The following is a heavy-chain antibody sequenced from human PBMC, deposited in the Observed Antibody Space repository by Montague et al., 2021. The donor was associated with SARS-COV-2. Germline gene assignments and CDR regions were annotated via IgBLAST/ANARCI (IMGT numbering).Heavy chain of an antibody. D-gene: IGHD2-15*01. CDR2: ISYSGST. CDR1: GGSISSGGYY. V-gene: IGHV4-31*03. CDR3: ASDRGISGAFDI. J-gene: IGHJ3*02. Sequence: TLSLTCTVSGGSISSGGYYWSWIRQHPGKGLEWIGYISYSGSTYYYPSLKSRITISVDTSKNQFSLKLSSVTAADTAVYYCASDRGISGAFDIWGQGTMVAVSS.